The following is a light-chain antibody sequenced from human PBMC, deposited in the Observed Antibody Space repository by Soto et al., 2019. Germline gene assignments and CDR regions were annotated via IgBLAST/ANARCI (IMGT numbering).Light chain of an antibody. V-gene: IGKV3-20*01. Sequence: EIVLTQSPGTLSLSPGERATLSCRASQSVSSAHLAWYQQKPGQAPRLLIYGASSRATGIPDRFSGSGSETDFTLTIRRLEPEDFAVYYCQQYGSSRTLGQGTKVDIK. CDR3: QQYGSSRT. CDR2: GAS. J-gene: IGKJ1*01. CDR1: QSVSSAH.